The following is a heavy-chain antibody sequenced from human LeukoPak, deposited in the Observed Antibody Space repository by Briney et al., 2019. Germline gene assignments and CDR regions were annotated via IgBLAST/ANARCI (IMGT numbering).Heavy chain of an antibody. CDR2: IYSSGST. J-gene: IGHJ4*02. V-gene: IGHV4-61*02. D-gene: IGHD6-19*01. CDR3: ARGKITVAGRRQGNFDY. Sequence: SETLSLTCTVSGGSISSGSCYWSWLRQPAGNGLVWIGGIYSSGSTNYNPSLKSPVTLSVDTSTTPLTLQLSSMTAADTPTYYCARGKITVAGRRQGNFDYWGQGAQVGVPS. CDR1: GGSISSGSCY.